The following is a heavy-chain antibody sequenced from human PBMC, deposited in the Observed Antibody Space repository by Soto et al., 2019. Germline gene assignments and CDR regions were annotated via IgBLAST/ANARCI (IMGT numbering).Heavy chain of an antibody. J-gene: IGHJ4*02. CDR2: IYYSGST. Sequence: KPSETLSLTCTVSGGSISSSSYYWGWIRQPPGKGLEWIGSIYYSGSTYYNPSLKSRVTISVDTSKNQFSLKLSSVTAADTAVYYCARHVLAAAGSSSMYYFDYWGQGTLVTVSS. CDR1: GGSISSSSYY. V-gene: IGHV4-39*01. CDR3: ARHVLAAAGSSSMYYFDY. D-gene: IGHD6-13*01.